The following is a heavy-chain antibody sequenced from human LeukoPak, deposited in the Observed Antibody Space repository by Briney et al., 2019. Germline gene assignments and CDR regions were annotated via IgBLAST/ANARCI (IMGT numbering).Heavy chain of an antibody. D-gene: IGHD6-19*01. Sequence: PSETLSLTCTVSGGSISSYYWSWIRQPPGKGLEWIGYIYYSGSTNYNPSLKSRVTISVDTSKNQFSLKLSSVTAADTAVYYCARDAHIAVAGTGYAWFDPWGQGTLVTVSS. J-gene: IGHJ5*02. CDR1: GGSISSYY. CDR2: IYYSGST. V-gene: IGHV4-59*01. CDR3: ARDAHIAVAGTGYAWFDP.